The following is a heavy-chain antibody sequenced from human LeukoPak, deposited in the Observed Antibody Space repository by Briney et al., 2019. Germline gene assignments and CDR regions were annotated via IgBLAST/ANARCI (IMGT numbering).Heavy chain of an antibody. CDR2: IYYSGST. J-gene: IGHJ3*02. D-gene: IGHD4-23*01. CDR3: ATLVGVTTVVTPDAFDI. V-gene: IGHV4-59*08. CDR1: GGSISSYY. Sequence: SETLSLTCTVSGGSISSYYWSWIRQPPGKGLEWIGYIYYSGSTNYNPSLKSRVTISVDTSKNQFSLKLSSVTAADTAVYYCATLVGVTTVVTPDAFDIWGQGTMVTVSS.